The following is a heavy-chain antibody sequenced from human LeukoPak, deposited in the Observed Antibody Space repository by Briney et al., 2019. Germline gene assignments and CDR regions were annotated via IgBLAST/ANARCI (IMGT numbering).Heavy chain of an antibody. V-gene: IGHV3-48*01. J-gene: IGHJ5*02. CDR1: GFSFSSYS. D-gene: IGHD1-26*01. CDR2: ISSSSSTI. CDR3: ARPRVGATGWFDP. Sequence: GGSLRLSCAASGFSFSSYSMNWVRQAPGKGLEWVSYISSSSSTIYYADSVKGRFTISRANAKNSLYLQMNSLRAEDTAVYYCARPRVGATGWFDPWGQGTLVTVSS.